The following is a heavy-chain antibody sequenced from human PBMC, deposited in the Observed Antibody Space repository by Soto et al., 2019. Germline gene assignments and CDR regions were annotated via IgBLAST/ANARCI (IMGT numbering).Heavy chain of an antibody. J-gene: IGHJ6*02. D-gene: IGHD6-13*01. Sequence: QVQLQESGPGLVKPSQTLSLTCTVSGGSISSGGYYWSWIRQHPGKGLEWIGYIYYSGSTYYNPSLKSRVTISVDTSKNQFSLKLSSVTAADTAVYYCARVVGTGYSSSWYSSPYYYYGMDVWGQGTTVTVSS. V-gene: IGHV4-31*03. CDR2: IYYSGST. CDR1: GGSISSGGYY. CDR3: ARVVGTGYSSSWYSSPYYYYGMDV.